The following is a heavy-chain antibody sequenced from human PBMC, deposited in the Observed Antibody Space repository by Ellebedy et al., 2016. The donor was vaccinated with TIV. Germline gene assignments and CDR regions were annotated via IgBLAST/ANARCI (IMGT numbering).Heavy chain of an antibody. J-gene: IGHJ4*02. CDR1: GYSFTSYW. V-gene: IGHV5-10-1*01. D-gene: IGHD3-10*01. CDR2: IDPRDSYT. Sequence: GESLKISCKGSGYSFTSYWITWVRQMPGKGLEWMGRIDPRDSYTNYSPSFQGHVTISADKSINTAYLQSSSLKASDTAMYYCARAYGSALAFDYWGQGTLVTVSS. CDR3: ARAYGSALAFDY.